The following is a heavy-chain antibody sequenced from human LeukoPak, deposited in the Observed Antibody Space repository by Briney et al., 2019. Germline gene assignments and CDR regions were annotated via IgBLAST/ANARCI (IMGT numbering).Heavy chain of an antibody. CDR1: GGSISSGSYY. V-gene: IGHV4-61*02. CDR2: IYTSGST. Sequence: SQTLSLTCTVSGGSISSGSYYWSWIRQPAGKGLEWIGRIYTSGSTNYNPSLKSRVTISVDTSKNQFSLKLSSVTAADTAVYYCARAWGVYGGNLYFDYWGQGTLVAVSS. J-gene: IGHJ4*02. D-gene: IGHD4-23*01. CDR3: ARAWGVYGGNLYFDY.